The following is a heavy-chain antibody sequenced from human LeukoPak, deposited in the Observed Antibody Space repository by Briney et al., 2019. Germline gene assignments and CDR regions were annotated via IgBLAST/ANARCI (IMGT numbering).Heavy chain of an antibody. CDR3: ARGYPLDWNYFDY. CDR1: GYTFTSDY. V-gene: IGHV1-46*01. Sequence: ASVNVSCKASGYTFTSDYMHWVRQATGQGLERVGIINPSDSITTYAQKFQGRVTMTRDTSTSTVYMELSSLRSEDSAVYYCARGYPLDWNYFDYWGQGTLVTVSS. CDR2: INPSDSIT. J-gene: IGHJ4*02. D-gene: IGHD3/OR15-3a*01.